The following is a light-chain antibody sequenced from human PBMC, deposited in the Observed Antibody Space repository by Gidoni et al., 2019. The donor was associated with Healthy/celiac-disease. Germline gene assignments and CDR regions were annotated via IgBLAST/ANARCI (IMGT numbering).Light chain of an antibody. V-gene: IGKV1-33*01. Sequence: DIRMTQSPSSLSASVGDRVTITCQASQDISNYLKWYQQKPGKAPKLLIYDASNLETGGPSRFSGSASGTDFTFTISSLQPEDIATYYCQQYDNLPPLTFGGGTKVEIK. J-gene: IGKJ4*01. CDR2: DAS. CDR3: QQYDNLPPLT. CDR1: QDISNY.